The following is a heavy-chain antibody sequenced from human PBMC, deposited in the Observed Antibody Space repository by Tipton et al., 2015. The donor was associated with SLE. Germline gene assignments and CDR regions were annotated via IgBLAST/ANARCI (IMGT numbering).Heavy chain of an antibody. D-gene: IGHD2-2*01. V-gene: IGHV4-39*01. CDR1: GGSISSSSYY. CDR2: YYYSGSA. CDR3: ARGERSSMPDY. J-gene: IGHJ4*02. Sequence: LRLSCIVSGGSISSSSYYWGWIRQPPGKGLEWIGSYYYSGSAAYNPSLKSRVTISVDTSKDQFSLRLTSVTAADTAVYYCARGERSSMPDYWGQGTLVTVSS.